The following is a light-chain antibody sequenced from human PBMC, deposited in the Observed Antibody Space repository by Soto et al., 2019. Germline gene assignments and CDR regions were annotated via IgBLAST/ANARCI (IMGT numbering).Light chain of an antibody. CDR2: DAS. Sequence: DTVLTQSPGTLSLSPGERATLSCRASQTISSSYLAWYQHKPGQAPRLIIFDASSRATGIPDRFSGSGSGTDFTLTISRLDPEDFAVYYRQQYGSPLTFGGRTQVDIK. J-gene: IGKJ4*01. CDR1: QTISSSY. V-gene: IGKV3-20*01. CDR3: QQYGSPLT.